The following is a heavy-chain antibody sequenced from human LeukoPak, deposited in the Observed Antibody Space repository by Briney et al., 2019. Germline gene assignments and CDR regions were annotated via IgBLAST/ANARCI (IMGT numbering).Heavy chain of an antibody. CDR1: DFIFTKYW. J-gene: IGHJ3*02. CDR3: AKDYVLAGTRTLGYSFDI. Sequence: GGSLRLSCLGSDFIFTKYWMTWVRQAPGKGLEWVANIREDGNKDNYIDSVRGRFTISRDNAKNTLYLQMNSLGVDDTAVYYCAKDYVLAGTRTLGYSFDIWGQGTMVTVSS. D-gene: IGHD6-19*01. V-gene: IGHV3-7*01. CDR2: IREDGNKD.